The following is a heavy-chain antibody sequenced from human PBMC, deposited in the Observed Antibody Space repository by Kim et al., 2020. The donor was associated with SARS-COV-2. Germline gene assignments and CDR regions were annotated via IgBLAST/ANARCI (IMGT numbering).Heavy chain of an antibody. V-gene: IGHV3-23*01. J-gene: IGHJ4*02. Sequence: VKGRFTISRDNSKNTLYLQMNSLRAEATAVYYCAKDKDIVLMVSSSGFDYWGQGTLVTVSS. D-gene: IGHD2-8*01. CDR3: AKDKDIVLMVSSSGFDY.